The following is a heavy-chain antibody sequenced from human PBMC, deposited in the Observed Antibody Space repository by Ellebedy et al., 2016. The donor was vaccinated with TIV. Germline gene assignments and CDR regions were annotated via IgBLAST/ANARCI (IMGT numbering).Heavy chain of an antibody. CDR3: AKVRTGTNWFDP. CDR2: ISGSGGST. CDR1: GFTFSSYG. D-gene: IGHD1-7*01. V-gene: IGHV3-23*01. J-gene: IGHJ5*02. Sequence: GESLKISCAASGFTFSSYGMSWVRQAPGKGLEWVSAISGSGGSTYYADSVKGRFTISRDNSTNTLYLQMNSLRDEDTAAYYCAKVRTGTNWFDPWGHGTLVTVSS.